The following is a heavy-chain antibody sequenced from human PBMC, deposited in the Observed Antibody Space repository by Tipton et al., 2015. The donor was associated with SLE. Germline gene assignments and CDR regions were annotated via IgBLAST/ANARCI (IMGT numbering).Heavy chain of an antibody. D-gene: IGHD1-26*01. V-gene: IGHV3-21*04. CDR2: ISTTSSHI. CDR3: ARVVGAAFFDY. J-gene: IGHJ4*02. CDR1: KFTFTTYN. Sequence: SLRLSCAASKFTFTTYNMNWVRQAPGKGLEWVSSISTTSSHIYYADSVKGRFTISRDNAKNSLYLQMNSLKAEDTAVYYCARVVGAAFFDYCGQGTLVTVSS.